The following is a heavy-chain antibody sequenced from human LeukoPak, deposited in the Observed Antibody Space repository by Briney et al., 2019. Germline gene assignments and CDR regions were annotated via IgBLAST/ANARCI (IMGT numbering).Heavy chain of an antibody. CDR1: GVTISGYW. D-gene: IGHD6-13*01. Sequence: GGSLRLSCVASGVTISGYWMHWVRQAPGKGLAWISRVDSDGTTTRYADSVKGRFTISRDNAKNTVYLQMNSLRAEDTAVYYCARIITAAAADCWGQGTLVAVSS. CDR3: ARIITAAAADC. J-gene: IGHJ4*02. CDR2: VDSDGTTT. V-gene: IGHV3-74*01.